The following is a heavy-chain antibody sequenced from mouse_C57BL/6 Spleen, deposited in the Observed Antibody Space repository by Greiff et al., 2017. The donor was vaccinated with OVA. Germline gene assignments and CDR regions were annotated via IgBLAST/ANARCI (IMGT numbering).Heavy chain of an antibody. CDR2: IDPSDSET. J-gene: IGHJ2*01. V-gene: IGHV1-52*01. CDR1: GYTFTSYW. CDR3: ARAAQATYFDY. D-gene: IGHD3-2*02. Sequence: QVQLQQPGAELVMPGASVKLSCKASGYTFTSYWMHWVKQRPIQGLEWIGNIDPSDSETHYNQKFKDKATLTVDKSSSTAYMQLSSLTSEDSAVYYCARAAQATYFDYWGQGTTLTVSS.